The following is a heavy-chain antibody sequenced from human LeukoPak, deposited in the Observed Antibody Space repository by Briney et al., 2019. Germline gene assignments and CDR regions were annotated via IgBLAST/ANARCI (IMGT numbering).Heavy chain of an antibody. Sequence: ASVKVSCKASGYTFTSYGISWVRQAPGQGLEWMGWISAYNGNTNYAQKLQGRVTMTTDTSTSTAYMELRSLRSEDTAVYYCARHLDYYGSGSYYYDAFDIWGQGTMVTVSS. CDR3: ARHLDYYGSGSYYYDAFDI. V-gene: IGHV1-18*01. D-gene: IGHD3-10*01. CDR1: GYTFTSYG. J-gene: IGHJ3*02. CDR2: ISAYNGNT.